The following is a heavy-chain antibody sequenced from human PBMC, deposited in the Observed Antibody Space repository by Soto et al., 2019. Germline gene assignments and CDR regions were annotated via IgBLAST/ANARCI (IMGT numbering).Heavy chain of an antibody. Sequence: GGSLRLSCAASGFTFSSYEMKWVRQAPGKGLEWVSCISSSGSTIYYADSVKCRFTISRDNAKNSLYLRMNSLRAEDTDVYYCARGWEGGYSYGTSLLDYWGQGTLVTVSS. D-gene: IGHD5-18*01. J-gene: IGHJ4*02. CDR3: ARGWEGGYSYGTSLLDY. CDR2: ISSSGSTI. CDR1: GFTFSSYE. V-gene: IGHV3-48*03.